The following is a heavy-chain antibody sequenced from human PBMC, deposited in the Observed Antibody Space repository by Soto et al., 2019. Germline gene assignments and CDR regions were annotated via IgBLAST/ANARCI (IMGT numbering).Heavy chain of an antibody. Sequence: QITLKESGPTLVKPTQTLTLTCTFSGFSLSTSGVGVGWVRQPPGKALEWLALIYGDNDERYNPSLKRRLTISKDTFNTQVVLRMTNMDPVDAARYYCARPNSGNFYYFGNWGPGTLVAVAS. CDR2: IYGDNDE. V-gene: IGHV2-5*02. CDR3: ARPNSGNFYYFGN. CDR1: GFSLSTSGVG. D-gene: IGHD1-26*01. J-gene: IGHJ4*02.